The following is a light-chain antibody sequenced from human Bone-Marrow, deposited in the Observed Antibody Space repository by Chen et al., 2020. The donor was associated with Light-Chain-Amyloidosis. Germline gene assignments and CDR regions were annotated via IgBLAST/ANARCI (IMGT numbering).Light chain of an antibody. J-gene: IGKJ1*01. CDR2: GVS. CDR3: QQSYNTPRT. CDR1: QTVSRY. V-gene: IGKV1-39*01. Sequence: DIQLTQSPSSLSASIGDRVTITCRASQTVSRYLHWYQHKPGKAPKLLIYGVSTMQSGVPSRFSGSGSGTDFTLTISSLQPEDFATYYCQQSYNTPRTLGQGTNVEIK.